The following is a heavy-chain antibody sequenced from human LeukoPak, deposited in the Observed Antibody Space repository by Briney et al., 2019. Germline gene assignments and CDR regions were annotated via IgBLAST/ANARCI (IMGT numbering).Heavy chain of an antibody. V-gene: IGHV4-59*08. J-gene: IGHJ4*02. CDR1: GDSISGFY. D-gene: IGHD3-22*01. Sequence: SETLSLTCTVSGDSISGFYWSWIRQPPGKGLEWIGYIYYSGSTHYNPSLKSRVTISVDTSRSQFSLKLTSVTAADTAVYYCARRRYTSGYLDYWGQGTLVTVSS. CDR2: IYYSGST. CDR3: ARRRYTSGYLDY.